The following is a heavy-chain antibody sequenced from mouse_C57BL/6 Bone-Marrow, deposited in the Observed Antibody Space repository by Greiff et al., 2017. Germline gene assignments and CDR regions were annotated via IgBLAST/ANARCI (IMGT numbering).Heavy chain of an antibody. CDR2: ISGGGGNT. D-gene: IGHD1-1*01. J-gene: IGHJ1*03. V-gene: IGHV5-9*01. Sequence: EVKVVESGGGLVKPGGSLKLSCAASGFTFSSYTMSWVRQTPEKRLQLVAAISGGGGNTYYPDSVKGRFTISRDNDTNILYLQMSSLRSEDTALYSCARLVTTVLATKYFDDWGTGTTVTVSS. CDR1: GFTFSSYT. CDR3: ARLVTTVLATKYFDD.